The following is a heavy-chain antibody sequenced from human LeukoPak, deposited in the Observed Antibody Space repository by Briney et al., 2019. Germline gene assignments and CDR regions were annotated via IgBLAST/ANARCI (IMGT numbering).Heavy chain of an antibody. CDR3: AKRESSSGWRRIDY. CDR1: GFTLSSYS. D-gene: IGHD6-19*01. CDR2: ISSSSTHI. Sequence: GGSLRLSCAASGFTLSSYSMNWVRQAPGKGLEWVSYISSSSTHIYYADSVKGRFTISRDNAKNSLYLQMNSLRAEDTAVYYCAKRESSSGWRRIDYWGQGTLVTVSS. J-gene: IGHJ4*02. V-gene: IGHV3-21*04.